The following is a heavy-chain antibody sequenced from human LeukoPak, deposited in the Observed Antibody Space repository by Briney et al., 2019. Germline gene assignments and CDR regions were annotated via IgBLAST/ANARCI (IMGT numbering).Heavy chain of an antibody. D-gene: IGHD6-25*01. V-gene: IGHV4-61*02. CDR3: ARQHDGSDAFDI. CDR1: GGSISSGSYY. J-gene: IGHJ3*02. Sequence: SQTLSLTCTVSGGSISSGSYYWSWIRQPAGKGLEWIGRIYTSGSTNYNPSLKSRVTISVDTSKNQFSLKLSSVTAADTAVYYCARQHDGSDAFDIWGQGTMVTVSS. CDR2: IYTSGST.